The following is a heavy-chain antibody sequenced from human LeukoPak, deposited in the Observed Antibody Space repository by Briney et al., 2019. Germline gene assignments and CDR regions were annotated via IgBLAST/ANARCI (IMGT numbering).Heavy chain of an antibody. CDR1: GGSISSGDSY. CDR3: ARANYDSSGYFGSNAFDI. Sequence: SETLSLTCTVSGGSISSGDSYWSWIRQPPGKGLEWIGYIYYSGSTYYNPSLKSRVTISVDTSKNQFSLKLSSVTAADTAVYYCARANYDSSGYFGSNAFDIWGQGTMVTVSS. CDR2: IYYSGST. J-gene: IGHJ3*02. D-gene: IGHD3-22*01. V-gene: IGHV4-30-4*01.